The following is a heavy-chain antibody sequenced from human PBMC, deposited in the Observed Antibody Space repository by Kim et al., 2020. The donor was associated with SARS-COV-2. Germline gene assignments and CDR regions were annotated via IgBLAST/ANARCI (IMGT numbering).Heavy chain of an antibody. Sequence: SETLSLTCTVSGGSINNYYWNWIRQPPGKGLEYIGDIFYSGATHYIPSLKSRVTISLDASKNQFSLKLSSVTAADTAVYYFARIYARTIDYWGLGTLVTV. J-gene: IGHJ4*02. CDR2: IFYSGAT. CDR3: ARIYARTIDY. D-gene: IGHD3-16*01. CDR1: GGSINNYY. V-gene: IGHV4-59*01.